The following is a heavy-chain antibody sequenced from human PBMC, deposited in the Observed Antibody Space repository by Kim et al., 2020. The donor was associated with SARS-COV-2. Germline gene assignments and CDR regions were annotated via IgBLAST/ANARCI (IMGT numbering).Heavy chain of an antibody. J-gene: IGHJ4*02. CDR1: GFTFSSYA. V-gene: IGHV3-64*01. CDR3: ARGSTTTPYYYGSGRPFDY. CDR2: ISSNGGST. D-gene: IGHD3-10*01. Sequence: GGSLRLSCAASGFTFSSYAMHWVRQAPGKGLEYVSAISSNGGSTYNANSVKGRFIISRDNSKNTLYLQMGSLRPEDMAVYYCARGSTTTPYYYGSGRPFDYWGQGTLVTVSS.